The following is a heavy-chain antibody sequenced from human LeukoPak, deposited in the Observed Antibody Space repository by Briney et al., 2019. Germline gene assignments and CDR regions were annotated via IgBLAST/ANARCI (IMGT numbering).Heavy chain of an antibody. CDR3: AKDRGGSGYFDY. Sequence: GGSLRLSCAASGFTFSSYAMSWVHQAPGKGLEWVSAISGSGGSTYYADSVKGRFTISRDNSKNTLHLQMNSLRAEDTAVYYCAKDRGGSGYFDYWGQGTLVTASS. J-gene: IGHJ4*02. V-gene: IGHV3-23*01. CDR2: ISGSGGST. CDR1: GFTFSSYA. D-gene: IGHD1-1*01.